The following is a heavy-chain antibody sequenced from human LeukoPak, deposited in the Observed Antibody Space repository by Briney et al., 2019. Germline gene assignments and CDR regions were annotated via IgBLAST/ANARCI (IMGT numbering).Heavy chain of an antibody. CDR3: ARAWLGLTGDGYTADNWFDP. CDR1: GYTLTELS. D-gene: IGHD5-24*01. J-gene: IGHJ5*02. CDR2: FDPEDGET. V-gene: IGHV1-24*01. Sequence: GASVKVSCKVSGYTLTELSMHWVRQAPGKGLDWMGGFDPEDGETIYAQKFQGRVTMTEDTSTDTAYMELSSLRSEDTAVYYCARAWLGLTGDGYTADNWFDPWGQGTLVTVSS.